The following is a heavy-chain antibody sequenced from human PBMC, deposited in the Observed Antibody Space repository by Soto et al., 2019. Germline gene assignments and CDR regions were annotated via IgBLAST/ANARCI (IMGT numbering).Heavy chain of an antibody. CDR2: TYYSGST. D-gene: IGHD6-6*01. J-gene: IGHJ6*02. Sequence: SETLSLTCTVSGGSISSGGYYWSCSSQHRGRVLEWIGYTYYSGSTYYNPWTTIRVPISVDTTNNQFSPKLSSVTAADTPVYYSARDCYSGSSGGVPYAMEAWRQGTPVIGSS. CDR3: ARDCYSGSSGGVPYAMEA. V-gene: IGHV4-31*03. CDR1: GGSISSGGYY.